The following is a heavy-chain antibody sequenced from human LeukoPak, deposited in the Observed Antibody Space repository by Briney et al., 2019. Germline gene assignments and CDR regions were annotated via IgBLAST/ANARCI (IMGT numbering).Heavy chain of an antibody. J-gene: IGHJ6*04. D-gene: IGHD3-10*02. V-gene: IGHV3-21*01. CDR2: ISSSSSYI. Sequence: GGSLRLSCAASGFTFSSYSMNWVRQAPGKGLEWVSSISSSSSYIYYADSVKGRFTISRGNSKNTLYLQMNSLRAEDTAVYYCAELGITMIGGVWGKGTTVTISS. CDR3: AELGITMIGGV. CDR1: GFTFSSYS.